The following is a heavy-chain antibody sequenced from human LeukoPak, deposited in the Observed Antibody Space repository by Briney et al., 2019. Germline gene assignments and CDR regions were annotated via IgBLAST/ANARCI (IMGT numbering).Heavy chain of an antibody. J-gene: IGHJ5*02. D-gene: IGHD2-15*01. CDR2: ISSSGSTI. V-gene: IGHV3-11*01. CDR3: ARGVGYCSGGSCHNNWFDH. Sequence: GGSLRLSCAASGFTFSDYYMSWIRQAPGKGLEWVSYISSSGSTIYYADSVKGRFTISRDNAKNLLYLQMNSLRAEDTAVYYCARGVGYCSGGSCHNNWFDHWGQGTLVTVSS. CDR1: GFTFSDYY.